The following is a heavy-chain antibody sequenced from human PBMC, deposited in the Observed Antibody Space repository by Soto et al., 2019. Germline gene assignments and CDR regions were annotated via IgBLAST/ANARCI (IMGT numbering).Heavy chain of an antibody. CDR2: ISAYNGNT. D-gene: IGHD3-10*01. V-gene: IGHV1-18*01. CDR1: GYTFTSYG. J-gene: IGHJ3*02. Sequence: GASVKVSCKASGYTFTSYGISWVRQAPGQGLEWMGRISAYNGNTNYAQKLQGRVTITTDTSTSTAYMELSSLRSDDTAVYYCAQKGDYYGSGDLNDAFDIWGQGTMVTVSS. CDR3: AQKGDYYGSGDLNDAFDI.